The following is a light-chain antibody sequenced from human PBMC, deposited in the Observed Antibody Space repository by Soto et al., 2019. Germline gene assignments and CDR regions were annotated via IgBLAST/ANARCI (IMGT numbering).Light chain of an antibody. J-gene: IGLJ1*01. V-gene: IGLV2-14*03. CDR2: DVA. CDR1: SSDVGGSNF. CDR3: VSYTSSTTYV. Sequence: SPLTQPASVSDSPGQSITISCTGTSSDVGGSNFVSWYQQHPGKPPKLIIYDVANRPSGVSNRFSGSKSGSTASLIISRLQTEDEADYYCVSYTSSTTYVFGTGTKVTVL.